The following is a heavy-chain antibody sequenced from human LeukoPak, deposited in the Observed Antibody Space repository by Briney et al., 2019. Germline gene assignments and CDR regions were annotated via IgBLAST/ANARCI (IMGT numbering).Heavy chain of an antibody. Sequence: ASVTVSCKASGYTFTSYDINWVRQATGQGLEWMGWMNPNSGNTGYAQKFQGRVTMTRNTSISTAYMELNSLRSEDTAVYYCARGRPKPGLWFRSDPWGQGTLVTVSS. CDR2: MNPNSGNT. CDR3: ARGRPKPGLWFRSDP. V-gene: IGHV1-8*01. CDR1: GYTFTSYD. J-gene: IGHJ5*02. D-gene: IGHD3-10*01.